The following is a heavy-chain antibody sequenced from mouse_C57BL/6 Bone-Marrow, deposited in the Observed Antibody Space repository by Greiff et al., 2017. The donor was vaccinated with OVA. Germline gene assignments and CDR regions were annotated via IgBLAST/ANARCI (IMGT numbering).Heavy chain of an antibody. CDR3: TTGGDYGNYGAMDY. CDR1: GFNIKDDY. J-gene: IGHJ4*01. D-gene: IGHD2-1*01. CDR2: IDPENGDT. V-gene: IGHV14-4*01. Sequence: DVQLVESGAELVRPGASVKLSCTASGFNIKDDYMHWVKQRPEQGLEWIGWIDPENGDTEYASKFQGKATITADTSSNTAYLQLSSLTSEDTAVYYCTTGGDYGNYGAMDYWGQGTSVTVSS.